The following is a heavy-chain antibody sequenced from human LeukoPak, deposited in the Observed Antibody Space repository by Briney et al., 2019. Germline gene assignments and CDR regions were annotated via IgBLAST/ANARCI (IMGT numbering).Heavy chain of an antibody. CDR1: GYTFTGYY. CDR3: ARDWAATKYDY. CDR2: INPNSGGT. J-gene: IGHJ4*02. Sequence: EASVKVSCKASGYTFTGYYMHWVRQAPGQGLEWMGWINPNSGGTNYAQKFQGRVTMTRDTSISTAYMELSRLRSDHTAVYYCARDWAATKYDYWGQGTLVTVSS. V-gene: IGHV1-2*02. D-gene: IGHD5-12*01.